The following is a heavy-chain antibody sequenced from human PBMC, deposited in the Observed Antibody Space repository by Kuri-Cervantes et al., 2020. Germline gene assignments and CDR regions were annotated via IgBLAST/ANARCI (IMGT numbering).Heavy chain of an antibody. CDR3: AGQAPQVVPAAIKRYDAFDI. D-gene: IGHD2-2*01. Sequence: GSLRLSCTVSGDSITNYYWSWIRQPPGKGLEWIGSIYHSGSTYYNPSLKSRVTISVDTSKNQFSLKLSSVTAADTAVYYCAGQAPQVVPAAIKRYDAFDIWGQGTMVTVSS. V-gene: IGHV4-38-2*02. CDR2: IYHSGST. CDR1: GDSITNYY. J-gene: IGHJ3*02.